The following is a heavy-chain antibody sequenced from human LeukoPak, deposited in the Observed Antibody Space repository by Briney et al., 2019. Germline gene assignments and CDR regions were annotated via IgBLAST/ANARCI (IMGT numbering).Heavy chain of an antibody. CDR1: GGSFSGYY. J-gene: IGHJ4*02. D-gene: IGHD5-12*01. V-gene: IGHV4-34*01. Sequence: PSETLSLTCAVYGGSFSGYYWSWIRQPPGKGLEWIGEINHSGSTNYNPSLKSRVTISVDTSKNQFSLKLSSVTAADTAVYYCATSGYSGYWERWGQGTLVTVSS. CDR3: ATSGYSGYWER. CDR2: INHSGST.